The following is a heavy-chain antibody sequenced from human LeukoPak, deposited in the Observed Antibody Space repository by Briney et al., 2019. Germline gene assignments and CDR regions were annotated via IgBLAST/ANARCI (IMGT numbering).Heavy chain of an antibody. CDR3: AKARAGDITAAFNY. CDR2: ISGSGAST. Sequence: GGSLRLSCAASGFTFSSYAMSWVRQAPGKGLEWVSGISGSGASTYYADSVKGRFTISRDNSQNTLYLQMNSLRAEDTAIYYCAKARAGDITAAFNYWGQGTLVTVSS. V-gene: IGHV3-23*01. J-gene: IGHJ4*02. D-gene: IGHD6-13*01. CDR1: GFTFSSYA.